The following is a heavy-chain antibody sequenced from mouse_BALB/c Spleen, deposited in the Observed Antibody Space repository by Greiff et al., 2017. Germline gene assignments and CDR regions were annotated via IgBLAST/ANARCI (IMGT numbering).Heavy chain of an antibody. CDR1: GYSITSDYA. J-gene: IGHJ4*01. Sequence: VQLKESGPGLVKPSQSLSLTCTVTGYSITSDYAWNWIRQFPGNKLEWMGYISYSGSTSYNPSLKSRISITRDTSKNQFFLQLNSVTTEDTATYYCARQDYYGLGAMDYWGQGTSVTVSS. CDR2: ISYSGST. D-gene: IGHD1-2*01. CDR3: ARQDYYGLGAMDY. V-gene: IGHV3-2*02.